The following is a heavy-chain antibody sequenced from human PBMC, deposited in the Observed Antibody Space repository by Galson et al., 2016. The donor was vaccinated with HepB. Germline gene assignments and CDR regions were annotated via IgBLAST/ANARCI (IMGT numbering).Heavy chain of an antibody. CDR3: ATQYCSGGSCYSAAPGYWYFDL. V-gene: IGHV3-48*02. J-gene: IGHJ2*01. D-gene: IGHD2-15*01. CDR2: ISSSSSSI. CDR1: GFPFSSYT. Sequence: SLRLSCAASGFPFSSYTMNWVRQAPGKGLEWVSYISSSSSSIYYADSVTGRFTISRDNAKNSLYLQMNSLRDEDTAVYYCATQYCSGGSCYSAAPGYWYFDLWGRGTLVTVSS.